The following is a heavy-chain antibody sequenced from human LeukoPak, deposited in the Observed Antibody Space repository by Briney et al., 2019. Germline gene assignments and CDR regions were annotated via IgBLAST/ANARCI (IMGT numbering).Heavy chain of an antibody. J-gene: IGHJ5*02. D-gene: IGHD2-2*01. V-gene: IGHV3-30*02. CDR2: IRYDGSNK. CDR3: AKDARYQLLSSNYNWFDP. Sequence: GGSLRLSCAASGFTFSSYGMHWVRQAPGKGLKWVAFIRYDGSNKYYADSVKGRFTISRDNSKNTLYLQMNSLKAEDTAVYYCAKDARYQLLSSNYNWFDPWGQGTLVTVSS. CDR1: GFTFSSYG.